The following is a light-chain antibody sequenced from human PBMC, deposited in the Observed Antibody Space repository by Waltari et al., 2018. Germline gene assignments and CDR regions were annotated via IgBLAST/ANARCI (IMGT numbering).Light chain of an antibody. V-gene: IGLV3-1*01. CDR2: QDN. Sequence: SYELTQPPSVSVSPGQTASITCSGDKLGDQYIHCYQQKPAQSPVLVIHQDNKRPSGIPERFAGSSSGNTATLTISGTQAIDEADYFCQAWDRSPIFGGGTKLTVL. J-gene: IGLJ2*01. CDR1: KLGDQY. CDR3: QAWDRSPI.